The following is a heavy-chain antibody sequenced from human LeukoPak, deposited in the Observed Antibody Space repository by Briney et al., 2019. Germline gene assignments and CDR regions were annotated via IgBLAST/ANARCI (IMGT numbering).Heavy chain of an antibody. CDR2: IYYSGST. J-gene: IGHJ4*02. CDR1: GGSISGYY. CDR3: ARHSGIAVAGADFHY. Sequence: PSETLSLTCAVSGGSISGYYWSWVRQPPGKGLEWVGYIYYSGSTNYNPSLKIRLTISVHTSKNQSSLKLTSVTAPDTAVYYCARHSGIAVAGADFHYWRQATLLTLSS. D-gene: IGHD6-19*01. V-gene: IGHV4-59*08.